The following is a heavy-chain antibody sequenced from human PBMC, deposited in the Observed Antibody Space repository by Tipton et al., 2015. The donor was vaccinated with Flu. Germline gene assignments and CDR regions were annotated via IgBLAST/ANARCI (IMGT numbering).Heavy chain of an antibody. CDR3: ARGYYDFWSGYYTAYYYYGMDV. CDR2: IWYDGSNK. Sequence: SLRLSCAASGFTFSSYGMHWVRQAPGKGLEWVAVIWYDGSNKYYADSVKGRFTISRDSSKNTLYLQMNSLRAEDTAVYYCARGYYDFWSGYYTAYYYYGMDVWGQGTPVTVSS. CDR1: GFTFSSYG. V-gene: IGHV3-33*01. D-gene: IGHD3-3*01. J-gene: IGHJ6*02.